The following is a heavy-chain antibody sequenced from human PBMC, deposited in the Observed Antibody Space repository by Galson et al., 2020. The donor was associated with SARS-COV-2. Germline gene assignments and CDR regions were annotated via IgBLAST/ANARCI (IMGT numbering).Heavy chain of an antibody. J-gene: IGHJ6*02. CDR1: GFTFSSYS. D-gene: IGHD3-10*01. CDR2: ISSSSSYI. CDR3: ARDLSTVRGDKTGNYYYYGMDV. Sequence: GGSLRLSCAASGFTFSSYSMNWVRQAPGKGLEWVSSISSSSSYIYYADSVKGRFTISRDNAKNSLYLQMNSLRAEDTAVYYCARDLSTVRGDKTGNYYYYGMDVWGQGTTVTVSS. V-gene: IGHV3-21*01.